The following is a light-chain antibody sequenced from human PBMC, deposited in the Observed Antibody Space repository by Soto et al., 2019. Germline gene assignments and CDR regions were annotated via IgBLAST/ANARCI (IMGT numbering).Light chain of an antibody. CDR3: QQSET. CDR1: QSVSNNF. V-gene: IGKV3-20*01. Sequence: ELVLTQSPCTLSVSPGERATLSCRASQSVSNNFLAWYQQRPGQAPRLLVYGASSRATGISDRFSGGGSGTDFTLTISRLEPEDFAVYYCQQSETFGQGTKVDIK. J-gene: IGKJ1*01. CDR2: GAS.